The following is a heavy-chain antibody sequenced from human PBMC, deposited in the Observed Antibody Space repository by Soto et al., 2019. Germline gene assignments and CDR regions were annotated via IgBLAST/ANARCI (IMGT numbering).Heavy chain of an antibody. CDR3: ARDRMDRPRAGCYGLDV. D-gene: IGHD2-2*03. J-gene: IGHJ6*02. V-gene: IGHV4-30-4*01. CDR2: IDYSGST. CDR1: GGSMSSGDYF. Sequence: TRSLTCTVSGGSMSSGDYFWSWIFQPPGKGLEWIGYIDYSGSTYYNPSRKGRGTISVDTSKNHFSLKLSSVTAAHTAVYYCARDRMDRPRAGCYGLDVWAQGTTVPVSS.